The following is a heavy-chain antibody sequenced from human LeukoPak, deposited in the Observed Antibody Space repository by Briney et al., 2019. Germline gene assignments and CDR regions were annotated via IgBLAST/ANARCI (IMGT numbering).Heavy chain of an antibody. V-gene: IGHV1-18*01. CDR3: ARDLYCGGACYQNDI. Sequence: ASVKVSCKASGYTFTSYGISWVRQAPGQGLEWMGWISAYNGNTNYAQKLQGRVTMTTDTSTSTAYMELRSLRSDDTAVYYCARDLYCGGACYQNDIWGQGTMVTVSS. CDR1: GYTFTSYG. D-gene: IGHD2-21*02. CDR2: ISAYNGNT. J-gene: IGHJ3*02.